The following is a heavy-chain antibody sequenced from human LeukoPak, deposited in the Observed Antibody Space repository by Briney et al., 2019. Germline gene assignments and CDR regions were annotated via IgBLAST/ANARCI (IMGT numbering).Heavy chain of an antibody. J-gene: IGHJ3*02. CDR2: ISYDGSNK. V-gene: IGHV3-30-3*01. CDR1: GFTFSSYA. CDR3: AREEIVGAIGFGAFDI. D-gene: IGHD1-26*01. Sequence: GRSLRLSCAASGFTFSSYAMHWVRQAPGKGLEWVAVISYDGSNKYYADSVKGRFTISRDNSKNTLYLQMNSLRAEDTAVYYCAREEIVGAIGFGAFDIWGQGTMVTVSS.